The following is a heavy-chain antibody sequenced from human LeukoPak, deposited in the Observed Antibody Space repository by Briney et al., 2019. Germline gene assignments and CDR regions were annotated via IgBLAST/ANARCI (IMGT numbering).Heavy chain of an antibody. V-gene: IGHV3-74*01. Sequence: GGSLRLSCAASGFTFSNYWMHWVRQTPGEGLVCVSLIKGDGSSTTYADSVKGRFTISRDNAKNTVYLQMNSPRAEDTAVYYCARGNYHAMDVWGQGTTVTVSS. CDR2: IKGDGSST. CDR1: GFTFSNYW. CDR3: ARGNYHAMDV. J-gene: IGHJ6*02.